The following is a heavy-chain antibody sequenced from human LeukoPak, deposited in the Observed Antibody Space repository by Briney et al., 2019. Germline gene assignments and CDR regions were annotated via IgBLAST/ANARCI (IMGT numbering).Heavy chain of an antibody. J-gene: IGHJ5*01. D-gene: IGHD6-13*01. Sequence: GASVKVSCKASGDTFSDHYIHWVRLAPGQGLEWMGWMNPNMGGTVYAQKFQGRFTMTRDTSISTAYLELSSLQFDDTAVYFCARPQQNNSLDSWREGTLVTVSS. CDR2: MNPNMGGT. CDR3: ARPQQNNSLDS. V-gene: IGHV1-2*02. CDR1: GDTFSDHY.